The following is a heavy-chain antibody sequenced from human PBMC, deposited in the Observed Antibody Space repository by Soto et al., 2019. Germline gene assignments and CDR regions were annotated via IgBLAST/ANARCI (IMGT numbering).Heavy chain of an antibody. CDR3: ARDNAYYDSSGYPNWFDP. V-gene: IGHV1-3*05. J-gene: IGHJ5*02. D-gene: IGHD3-22*01. CDR2: INAGNGNT. CDR1: GYTFTSYA. Sequence: QVQLVQSGAEEKKPGASVKVSCKASGYTFTSYAMHWVRQAPGQRLEWMGWINAGNGNTKYSQKFQGRVTITRDTXAXTXYMELSSLRSEDTAVYYCARDNAYYDSSGYPNWFDPWGQGTLVTVSS.